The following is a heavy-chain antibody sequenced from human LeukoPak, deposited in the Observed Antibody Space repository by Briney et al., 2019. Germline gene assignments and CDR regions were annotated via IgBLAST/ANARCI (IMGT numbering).Heavy chain of an antibody. CDR3: AREQWLVRCFDY. V-gene: IGHV3-13*01. CDR1: GFTFSSYD. D-gene: IGHD6-19*01. Sequence: GGSLRLSCAASGFTFSSYDMHWVRQATGKGLEWVSAIGTAGDTYYPGSVKGRFTISRENAKNSLYLQMNSLRAGDTAVYYCAREQWLVRCFDYWGLGTLVTVSS. J-gene: IGHJ4*02. CDR2: IGTAGDT.